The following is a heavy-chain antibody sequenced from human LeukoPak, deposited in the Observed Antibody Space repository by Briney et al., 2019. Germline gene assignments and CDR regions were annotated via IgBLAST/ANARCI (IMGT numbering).Heavy chain of an antibody. V-gene: IGHV4-59*11. Sequence: SETLSLTCTVSDDSINNHFWSWVRQSPGRGLEWIGYIHYSGTTSYNPSLKRRATIVLDASNNKFSLKLASVTAADTAVYYCARDGYSGNDGLWGQGTLVTVSS. D-gene: IGHD5-12*01. J-gene: IGHJ4*02. CDR2: IHYSGTT. CDR1: DDSINNHF. CDR3: ARDGYSGNDGL.